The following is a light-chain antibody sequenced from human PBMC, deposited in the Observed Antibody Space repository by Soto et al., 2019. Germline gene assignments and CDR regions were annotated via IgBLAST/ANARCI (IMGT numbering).Light chain of an antibody. Sequence: DILVTQSPLSLPVIPRDPAXQSCRSSQSLLKANGYTYFHWFLQKPGQSPQLLIYLGYNRAPGVPDRFSGTGSGTDFTLKISRVEAEDVGVYYCMQTLESRTFGQGTKVDIK. CDR3: MQTLESRT. J-gene: IGKJ1*01. CDR2: LGY. V-gene: IGKV2-28*01. CDR1: QSLLKANGYTY.